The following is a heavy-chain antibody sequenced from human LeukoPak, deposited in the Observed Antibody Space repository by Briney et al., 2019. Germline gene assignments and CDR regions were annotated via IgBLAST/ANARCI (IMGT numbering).Heavy chain of an antibody. Sequence: KPSETLSLTCTVSGGSISSSSYYWGWVRQPPGKGLEWIGSIYYSGSTYYNPSLKSRVTISVETSKNQCCRKLSSVTPAHTPVYYCAREFWSRYPPVVWAHFWGQGTLVPVPS. CDR1: GGSISSSSYY. D-gene: IGHD3-3*01. CDR2: IYYSGST. V-gene: IGHV4-39*02. J-gene: IGHJ4*02. CDR3: AREFWSRYPPVVWAHF.